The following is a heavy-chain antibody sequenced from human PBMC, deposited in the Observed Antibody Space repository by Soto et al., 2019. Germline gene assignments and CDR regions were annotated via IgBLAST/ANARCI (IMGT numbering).Heavy chain of an antibody. CDR1: GGSINSYW. D-gene: IGHD3-10*01. CDR2: VYSSGTT. V-gene: IGHV4-4*07. CDR3: ARDIGSYAYGEGY. J-gene: IGHJ4*02. Sequence: SETLSLNCSVSGGSINSYWWSWIRQPAGKGLECIGRVYSSGTTDYNPSLNSRATLSVETSKNQFSLKLSSVTAADTAVYYCARDIGSYAYGEGYWGQGIQVTVSS.